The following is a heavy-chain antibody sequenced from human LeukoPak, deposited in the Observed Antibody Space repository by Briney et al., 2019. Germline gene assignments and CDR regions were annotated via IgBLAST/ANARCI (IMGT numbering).Heavy chain of an antibody. CDR1: GGSISSSNW. J-gene: IGHJ4*02. CDR2: IYHTGTI. CDR3: ARDGSEDYYDRSGYYTFFDS. Sequence: SETLSLTCAVSGGSISSSNWWSWVRQPPGQGLEWIGEIYHTGTIKYNPSLKSRVTISVDKSKNQFSLNLISVTAADTAVYYCARDGSEDYYDRSGYYTFFDSWGQGTLVTVSS. V-gene: IGHV4-4*02. D-gene: IGHD3-22*01.